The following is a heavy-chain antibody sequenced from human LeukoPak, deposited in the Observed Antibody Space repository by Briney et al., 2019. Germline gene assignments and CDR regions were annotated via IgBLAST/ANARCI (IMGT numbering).Heavy chain of an antibody. CDR3: ARKYYYGSGSYYLSYFDY. D-gene: IGHD3-10*01. Sequence: GGSLRLSCAASGFTFSSYEMNWVRQAPGKGLEWVSYISSSGSTIYYADSVKGSITISRDNAKKSLYLQMNSLRAEDTAVYYCARKYYYGSGSYYLSYFDYWGQGTLVTVSS. CDR1: GFTFSSYE. V-gene: IGHV3-48*03. CDR2: ISSSGSTI. J-gene: IGHJ4*02.